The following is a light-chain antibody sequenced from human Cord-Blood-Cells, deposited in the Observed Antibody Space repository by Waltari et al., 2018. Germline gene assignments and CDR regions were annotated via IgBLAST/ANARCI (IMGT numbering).Light chain of an antibody. CDR2: DAS. J-gene: IGKJ4*01. V-gene: IGKV3-11*01. CDR1: QSFSSY. Sequence: EIVLTQSPATLSLSPGERATLSCRASQSFSSYLAWYQQKPGQAPRLLIYDASNRATGIPARFSGSGSGTDFTLTISSLEPEDFAVYYCQQRSNWPLFGGGTKVEIK. CDR3: QQRSNWPL.